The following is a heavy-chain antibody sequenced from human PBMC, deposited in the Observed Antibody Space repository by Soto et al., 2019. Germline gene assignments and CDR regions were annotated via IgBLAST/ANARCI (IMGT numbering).Heavy chain of an antibody. D-gene: IGHD1-26*01. CDR1: GYTFTSYG. V-gene: IGHV1-18*01. CDR2: ISAYNGNT. Sequence: QVQLVQSGAEVKKPGASVKVSCKASGYTFTSYGISWVRQAPGQGLEWMGWISAYNGNTNYAQKLQGRVTMTTDTATSTAYMELRSLRSDDTAVYYCAREPRRSGSVIGFFMDYWGQGTLVTVSS. J-gene: IGHJ4*02. CDR3: AREPRRSGSVIGFFMDY.